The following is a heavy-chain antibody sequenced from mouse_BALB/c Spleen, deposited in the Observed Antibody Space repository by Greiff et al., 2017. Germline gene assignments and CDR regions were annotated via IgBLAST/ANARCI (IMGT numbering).Heavy chain of an antibody. Sequence: DVKLVESGGGLVQPGGSRKLSCAASGFTFSDYGMAWVRQAPGKGPEWVAFISNLAYSIYYADTVTGRFTISRENAKNTLYLEMSSLRSEDTAMYYCARDRGYYYGGFDYWGQGTTLTVSS. CDR3: ARDRGYYYGGFDY. D-gene: IGHD1-1*01. CDR2: ISNLAYSI. CDR1: GFTFSDYG. J-gene: IGHJ2*01. V-gene: IGHV5-15*02.